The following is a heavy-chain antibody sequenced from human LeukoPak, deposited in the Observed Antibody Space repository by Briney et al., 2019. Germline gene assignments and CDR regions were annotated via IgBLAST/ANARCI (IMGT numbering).Heavy chain of an antibody. D-gene: IGHD4-23*01. CDR3: AKATVAFDY. Sequence: GGSLRLSCAASGFTFDDYAMHWVRQAPGKGLEWVSGISWNSGSIGYADSVKGRFTISRDNAKNSLYLQMNSLRAEDTAVYYCAKATVAFDYWGQGTLVTVSS. CDR2: ISWNSGSI. CDR1: GFTFDDYA. J-gene: IGHJ4*02. V-gene: IGHV3-9*01.